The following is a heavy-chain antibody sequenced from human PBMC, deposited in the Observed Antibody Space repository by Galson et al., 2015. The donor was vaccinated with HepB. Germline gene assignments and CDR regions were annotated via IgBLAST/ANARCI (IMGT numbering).Heavy chain of an antibody. CDR3: ATDGGISICGGVKVYSWALDY. CDR2: ISAYSGNT. J-gene: IGHJ4*02. D-gene: IGHD3-3*01. CDR1: GDTFTSYG. Sequence: SVQVSCKASGDTFTSYGISWVRQAPGQGLEWMGGISAYSGNTNYAPKLQGRVTITTDTSTSTAYMELRSLRSDDTAVYYCATDGGISICGGVKVYSWALDYWGQGTLVTVSS. V-gene: IGHV1-18*01.